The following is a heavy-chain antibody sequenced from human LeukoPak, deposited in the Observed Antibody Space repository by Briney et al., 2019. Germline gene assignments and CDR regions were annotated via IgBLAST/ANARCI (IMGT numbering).Heavy chain of an antibody. D-gene: IGHD5-18*01. CDR1: GFSFSSYW. V-gene: IGHV3-48*04. Sequence: PGGSLRLSCAASGFSFSSYWMSWVRQAPGKGLEWVSYISSSSSTIYYADSVKGRFTISRDNAKNSLYLQMNSLRAEDTAVYYCGRGGYGYFDYWGQGTLVTVSS. J-gene: IGHJ4*02. CDR2: ISSSSSTI. CDR3: GRGGYGYFDY.